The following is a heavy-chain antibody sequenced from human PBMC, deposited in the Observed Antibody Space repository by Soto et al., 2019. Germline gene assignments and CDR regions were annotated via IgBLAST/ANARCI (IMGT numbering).Heavy chain of an antibody. CDR3: ASGYSSGWPFDY. CDR2: INPNGGGT. D-gene: IGHD6-19*01. J-gene: IGHJ4*02. CDR1: GYTFTGYY. V-gene: IGHV1-2*02. Sequence: ASVKVSCKASGYTFTGYYMHWVRQAPGQGLEWMGWINPNGGGTNYAQKFQGRVTMTRDTSISTAYMELSRLRSDDTAVYYCASGYSSGWPFDYWGQGTLVTVSS.